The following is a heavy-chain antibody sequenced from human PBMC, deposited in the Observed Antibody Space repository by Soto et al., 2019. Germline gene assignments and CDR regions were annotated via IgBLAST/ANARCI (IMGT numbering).Heavy chain of an antibody. CDR1: GYSFTSYW. V-gene: IGHV5-51*01. CDR2: ISPGDSDS. D-gene: IGHD6-25*01. J-gene: IGHJ6*02. Sequence: EVQLVQSGAEVKEPGESLRISCKASGYSFTSYWIGWVRQMPGKGLEWMGVISPGDSDSRYRPSFERQVTISADKSISSAYLEWSSLKASDTATYYCARPSLGSTSDGLDVWGQGTRVTV. CDR3: ARPSLGSTSDGLDV.